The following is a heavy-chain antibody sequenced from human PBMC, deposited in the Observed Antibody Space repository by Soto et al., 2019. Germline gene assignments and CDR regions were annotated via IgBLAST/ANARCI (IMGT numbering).Heavy chain of an antibody. V-gene: IGHV1-8*01. J-gene: IGHJ6*02. CDR1: GNTLSSND. D-gene: IGHD3-3*01. CDR3: ARARFYFWSAYGEDGMDV. Sequence: QVQLVQSGAVVKKPGASVRVSCKSSGNTLSSNDINWVRQATGQGLEWMGWMNPNSGNTGYSQKFQGRVTMTRNTSISTAYMELSSLRSEDTAVYYCARARFYFWSAYGEDGMDVWGQGTTVTVSS. CDR2: MNPNSGNT.